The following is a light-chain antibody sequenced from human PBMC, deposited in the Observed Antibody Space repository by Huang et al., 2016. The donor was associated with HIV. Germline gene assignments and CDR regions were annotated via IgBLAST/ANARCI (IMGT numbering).Light chain of an antibody. J-gene: IGKJ2*03. CDR1: QSVNNNH. Sequence: ELLLTQSPDTLSLSPGERATLSCRASQSVNNNHLAWYQQKPGQAPRLLIYRASTRATGIPDRFSGSGSGTDFTLTISRLEPDDFAVYYCQQFGSSPPYSFGQGTKLEIK. V-gene: IGKV3-20*01. CDR3: QQFGSSPPYS. CDR2: RAS.